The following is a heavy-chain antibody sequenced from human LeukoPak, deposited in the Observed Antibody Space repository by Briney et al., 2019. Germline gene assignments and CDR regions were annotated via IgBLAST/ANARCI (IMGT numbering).Heavy chain of an antibody. CDR2: ISSSSSGYT. J-gene: IGHJ4*02. CDR3: ARDRGDIVVVVAAYFDY. CDR1: GFIFSDYY. D-gene: IGHD2-15*01. V-gene: IGHV3-11*06. Sequence: GGSLRLSCAASGFIFSDYYMSWIRQAPGKGLEWVSYISSSSSGYTNYADSVKGRFTISRDNAKNSLYLQMNSLRAEDTAVYYCARDRGDIVVVVAAYFDYWGQGTLVTVSS.